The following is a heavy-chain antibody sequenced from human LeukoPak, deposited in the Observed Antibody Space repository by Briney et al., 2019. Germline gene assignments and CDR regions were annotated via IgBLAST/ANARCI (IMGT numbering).Heavy chain of an antibody. V-gene: IGHV1-18*04. CDR3: ARSPVLLWFGEQSLLYMDV. Sequence: ASVKVSCKASGYTFTGYYMHWVRQAPGQGLEWMGWISAYNGNTNYAQKLQGRVTMTTDTSTSTAYMELRSLRSDDTAVYYCARSPVLLWFGEQSLLYMDVWGKGTTVTISS. CDR2: ISAYNGNT. D-gene: IGHD3-10*01. CDR1: GYTFTGYY. J-gene: IGHJ6*03.